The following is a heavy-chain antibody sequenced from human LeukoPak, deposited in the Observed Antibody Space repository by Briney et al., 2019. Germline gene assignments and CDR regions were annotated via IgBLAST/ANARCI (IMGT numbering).Heavy chain of an antibody. J-gene: IGHJ4*02. CDR1: GYTFTSYG. V-gene: IGHV1-18*01. CDR3: ARVPGYCSSTSCYGD. Sequence: ASVKVSCKASGYTFTSYGISWVRQAPGQGLEWMGWISAYNGNTNYAQKLQGRVTMTTDTSTSTAYMELRSLRSDDTAVYYCARVPGYCSSTSCYGDWGQGTLATVSS. D-gene: IGHD2-2*01. CDR2: ISAYNGNT.